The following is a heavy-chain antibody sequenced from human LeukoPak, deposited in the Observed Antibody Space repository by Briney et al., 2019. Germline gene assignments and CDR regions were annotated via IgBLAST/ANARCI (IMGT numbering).Heavy chain of an antibody. J-gene: IGHJ3*02. D-gene: IGHD7-27*01. V-gene: IGHV4-59*01. CDR1: GGSISSYY. CDR3: ARGKLGISLVAFDM. Sequence: SETLSLTCTVSGGSISSYYWSWIRQPPGKRLEWIGHIYYSGSTSYNPSLKSRFTISVDTSKNQFSLKLRSVTAADTAVYYCARGKLGISLVAFDMWGQGTMVTVSP. CDR2: IYYSGST.